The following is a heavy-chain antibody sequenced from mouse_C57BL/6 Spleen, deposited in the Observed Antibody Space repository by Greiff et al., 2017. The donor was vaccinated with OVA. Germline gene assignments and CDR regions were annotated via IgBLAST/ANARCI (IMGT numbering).Heavy chain of an antibody. CDR1: GFSLTSYA. D-gene: IGHD2-2*01. J-gene: IGHJ1*03. CDR3: ARMRIYYGYDGYWYFDV. Sequence: QVQLKESGPGLVAPSQSLSITCTVSGFSLTSYAISWVRQPPGKGLEWLGVIWTGGGTNYNSALKSRLSISKDNSKSQVFLKMNSLQTDDTARYYCARMRIYYGYDGYWYFDVWGTGTTVTVSS. V-gene: IGHV2-9-1*01. CDR2: IWTGGGT.